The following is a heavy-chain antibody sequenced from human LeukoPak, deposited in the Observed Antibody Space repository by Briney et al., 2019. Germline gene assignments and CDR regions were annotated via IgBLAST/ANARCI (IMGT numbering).Heavy chain of an antibody. V-gene: IGHV3-23*01. CDR2: IRGSGGST. J-gene: IGHJ4*02. Sequence: GGSLRPSCAASGFTFSSYAMNWVRQAPGKGLEWVSAIRGSGGSTYYTDSVKGRFTISRDNSKNTLYLQMNSLKAEDTAVYYCAKRGEDADYFDYWGQGTLVTVSS. CDR1: GFTFSSYA. D-gene: IGHD3-10*01. CDR3: AKRGEDADYFDY.